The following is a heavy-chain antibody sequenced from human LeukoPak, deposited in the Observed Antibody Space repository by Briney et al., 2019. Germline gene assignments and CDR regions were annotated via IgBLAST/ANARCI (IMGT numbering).Heavy chain of an antibody. V-gene: IGHV3-21*01. D-gene: IGHD3-22*01. J-gene: IGHJ4*02. CDR1: GFIVSSTY. CDR2: ISSTSSYI. CDR3: ARELMGLTMIVVVNPIDY. Sequence: TPGGSLRLSCAASGFIVSSTYMSWVRQAPGKGLEWVSSISSTSSYIYYADSVKGRFTISRDNAKNSLFLQMNSLRAEDTAVYYCARELMGLTMIVVVNPIDYWGQGTLVTVSS.